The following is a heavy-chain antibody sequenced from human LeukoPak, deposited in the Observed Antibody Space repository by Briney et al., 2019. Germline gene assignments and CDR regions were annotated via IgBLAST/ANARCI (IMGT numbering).Heavy chain of an antibody. V-gene: IGHV3-48*03. D-gene: IGHD4-23*01. J-gene: IGHJ4*02. CDR1: GFTLSNYE. Sequence: GGSLRLSCAASGFTLSNYEMHWVRQAPGKGLEWVSYISSSGSDIYYADSVKGRFTISRDNAKNSLYLHMNGLRAEDTAVYYCARDYGGSSPFDYWGQGTLVTVSS. CDR3: ARDYGGSSPFDY. CDR2: ISSSGSDI.